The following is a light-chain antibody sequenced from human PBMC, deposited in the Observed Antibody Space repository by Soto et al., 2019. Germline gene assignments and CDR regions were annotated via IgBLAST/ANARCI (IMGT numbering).Light chain of an antibody. V-gene: IGKV3-11*01. CDR3: QLRSNWPPSIT. CDR2: DAS. J-gene: IGKJ5*01. Sequence: EIVLTQSPATLSLSPGERATLSCRASQRVSSSLAWYQQKPGQAPRLLIYDASNRATGIPARFTGSGSGTDFALTISSLEPEDFAVYYCQLRSNWPPSITFGQGTRLEIK. CDR1: QRVSSS.